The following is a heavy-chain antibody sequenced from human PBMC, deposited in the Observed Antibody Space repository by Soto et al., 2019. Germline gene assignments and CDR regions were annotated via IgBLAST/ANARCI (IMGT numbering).Heavy chain of an antibody. D-gene: IGHD3-10*01. V-gene: IGHV3-7*05. CDR1: GFSFSGYW. Sequence: EVQLVESGGGLVQPGGSLTLSCAGSGFSFSGYWMTWVRQAPGKGLEWVGNINQDGSAKNYVDSVKGRFIISRDNAENSLYLQMSNLRAEDTAVYYCARHSGDYYYGMDVW. CDR2: INQDGSAK. J-gene: IGHJ6*01. CDR3: ARHSGDYYYGMDV.